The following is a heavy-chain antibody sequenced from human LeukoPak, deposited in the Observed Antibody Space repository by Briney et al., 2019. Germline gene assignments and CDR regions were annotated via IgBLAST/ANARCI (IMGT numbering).Heavy chain of an antibody. J-gene: IGHJ4*02. CDR3: ARRYYDSSGYYTYYFDY. D-gene: IGHD3-22*01. Sequence: SETLSLTCAVHGGSFSGYYWSWIRQPPGKGLEWIGEINHSGSTNYNPSLKSRVTISVDTSKNQFSLKLSSVTAADTAVYYCARRYYDSSGYYTYYFDYWGQGTLVTVSS. V-gene: IGHV4-34*01. CDR2: INHSGST. CDR1: GGSFSGYY.